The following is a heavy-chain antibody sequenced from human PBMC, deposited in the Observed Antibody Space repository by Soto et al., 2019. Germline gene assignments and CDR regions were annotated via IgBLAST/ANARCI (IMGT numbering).Heavy chain of an antibody. CDR2: IKSKTDGGTT. V-gene: IGHV3-15*07. J-gene: IGHJ6*02. CDR1: GFTFSNAW. CDR3: TSEEWYKLTPLYYYYYYGMDV. D-gene: IGHD3-3*01. Sequence: GGSLRLSCAASGFTFSNAWMNWVRQAPGKGLEWVGRIKSKTDGGTTDYAAPGKGRITISRDDSKNTLYLQMNSLKTEDTAVYYCTSEEWYKLTPLYYYYYYGMDVWGQGTTVTVSS.